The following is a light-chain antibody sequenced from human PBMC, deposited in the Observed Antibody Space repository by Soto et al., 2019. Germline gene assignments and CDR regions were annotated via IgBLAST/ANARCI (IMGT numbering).Light chain of an antibody. V-gene: IGKV4-1*01. CDR3: QQYYGTPIT. CDR2: WAS. CDR1: QSVLYSSNNKNY. J-gene: IGKJ5*01. Sequence: DIVMTQSPDSLAVSLGERATINCKSSQSVLYSSNNKNYLAWYQQKPGQPPKLLIYWASTRESGVPDRFSGSGSGTDFTPTINSLQAEDVAVYYCQQYYGTPITFGQGTRLEIK.